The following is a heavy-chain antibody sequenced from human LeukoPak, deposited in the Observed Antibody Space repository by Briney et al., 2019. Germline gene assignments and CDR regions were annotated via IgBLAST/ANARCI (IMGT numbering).Heavy chain of an antibody. CDR1: GFTFGNYG. CDR2: LSYDGSSE. J-gene: IGHJ6*02. Sequence: GGSLRLSCAVSGFTFGNYGMHWVRQAPGKGLEWVALLSYDGSSEYYAGSVKGRFTISRDNSKITVYLQMNSLKAEDTAVYYCAKELYNYGDYGAEGLDVGGQGTTVTVS. CDR3: AKELYNYGDYGAEGLDV. V-gene: IGHV3-30*18. D-gene: IGHD4-17*01.